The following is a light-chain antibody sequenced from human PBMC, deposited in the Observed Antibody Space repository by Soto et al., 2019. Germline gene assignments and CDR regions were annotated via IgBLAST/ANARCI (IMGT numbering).Light chain of an antibody. CDR1: HNDIGTYYY. CDR2: GVT. V-gene: IGLV2-14*03. CDR3: SSFTSNRIYV. Sequence: QSALTQPTSVSGSPGQSITISRTGNHNDIGTYYYVSWYQQHPGRAPRLLIHGVTTRPSGISGRFSASKSGLTASLTISGLQPEDEADYYCSSFTSNRIYVFGPGTKVTVL. J-gene: IGLJ1*01.